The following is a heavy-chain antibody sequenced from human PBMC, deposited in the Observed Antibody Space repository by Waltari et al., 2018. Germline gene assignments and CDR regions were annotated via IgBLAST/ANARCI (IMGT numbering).Heavy chain of an antibody. CDR1: GGSFSGYY. CDR2: INHSGST. Sequence: QVQLQQWGAGLLKPSETLSLTCAVYGGSFSGYYWSWIRQPPGKGLEWIGEINHSGSTNYNPSLKSGVTISVDTSKNQFSLKLSSVTAADTAVYYCARGLGMLRYFDWLWMGYYFDYWGQGTLVTVSS. CDR3: ARGLGMLRYFDWLWMGYYFDY. J-gene: IGHJ4*02. D-gene: IGHD3-9*01. V-gene: IGHV4-34*01.